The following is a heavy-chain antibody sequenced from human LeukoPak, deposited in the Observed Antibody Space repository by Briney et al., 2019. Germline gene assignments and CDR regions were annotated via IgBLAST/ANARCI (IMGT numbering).Heavy chain of an antibody. CDR3: ARVLQYYYDSSGYPDYFDY. CDR2: IYYSGST. V-gene: IGHV4-59*11. D-gene: IGHD3-22*01. Sequence: SETLFLTCTVSGGSISSHYWSWIRQPPGKGLEWIGYIYYSGSTNYNPSLKSRVTISVDTSKNQFSLKLSSVTAADTAVYYCARVLQYYYDSSGYPDYFDYWGQGTLVTVSS. J-gene: IGHJ4*02. CDR1: GGSISSHY.